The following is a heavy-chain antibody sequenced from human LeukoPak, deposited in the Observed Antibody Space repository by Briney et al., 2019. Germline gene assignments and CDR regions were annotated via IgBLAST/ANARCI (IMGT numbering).Heavy chain of an antibody. Sequence: ASVKVSCKASVYTFTNFYIHWVRQAPGQRLEWMGWMNPNSGDTSYAREFQDRVTMTRDTSLSTAYMELSRLRSDDTAVYFCARRPINCIITNCYVDYWGQGTLVTVSS. J-gene: IGHJ4*02. D-gene: IGHD2-2*01. V-gene: IGHV1-2*02. CDR1: VYTFTNFY. CDR3: ARRPINCIITNCYVDY. CDR2: MNPNSGDT.